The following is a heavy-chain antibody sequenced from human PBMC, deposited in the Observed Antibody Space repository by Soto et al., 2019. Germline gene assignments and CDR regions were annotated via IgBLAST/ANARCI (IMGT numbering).Heavy chain of an antibody. CDR1: GGTFSSYA. CDR3: AVAATSPHLDYYYGMDV. V-gene: IGHV1-69*13. J-gene: IGHJ6*02. CDR2: IIPIFGTA. Sequence: SVKLSCTASGGTFSSYAISWVRQAPEQGLEWMGGIIPIFGTANYAQKFQGRVTITADESTSTAYMELSSLRSEDTAVYYCAVAATSPHLDYYYGMDVWGQGTTVTVSS. D-gene: IGHD2-15*01.